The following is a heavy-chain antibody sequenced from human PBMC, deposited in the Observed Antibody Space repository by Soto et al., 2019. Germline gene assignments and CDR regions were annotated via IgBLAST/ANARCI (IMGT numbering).Heavy chain of an antibody. J-gene: IGHJ4*02. Sequence: QVQLVESGGGVVQPGRSLRLSCAASGFTFSSFGIHWVRQAPGLGLEWVSTISYDGSSHFYANSVKGRFTISRDNFKNTLYLQMNSLRAEDTAVYYCAKQALGPTVFDSWGQGTLVTVSS. D-gene: IGHD1-26*01. CDR2: ISYDGSSH. CDR3: AKQALGPTVFDS. CDR1: GFTFSSFG. V-gene: IGHV3-30*18.